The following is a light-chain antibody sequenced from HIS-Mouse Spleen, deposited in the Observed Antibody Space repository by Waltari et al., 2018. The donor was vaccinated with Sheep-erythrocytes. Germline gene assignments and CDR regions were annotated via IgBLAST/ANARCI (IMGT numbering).Light chain of an antibody. CDR3: MQGTHWPPYT. V-gene: IGKV2-30*02. J-gene: IGKJ2*01. Sequence: DVVMTQSPLSLPVTLGQPASISCRSSQSLVHRDGNTYLNWFQQRPGQSPRRIIYKVSNRDSGVPDRFSGSGSGTDFTLKISRVEAEDVGVYYCMQGTHWPPYTFGQGTKLEIK. CDR2: KVS. CDR1: QSLVHRDGNTY.